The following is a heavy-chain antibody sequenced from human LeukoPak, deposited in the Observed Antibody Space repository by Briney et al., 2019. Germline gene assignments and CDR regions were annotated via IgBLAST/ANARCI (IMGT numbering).Heavy chain of an antibody. CDR3: ARELNAPPNYYFGY. CDR1: GGSFSGYY. V-gene: IGHV4-34*01. Sequence: SETLSLTCAVYGGSFSGYYWSWIRQPPGKGLEWIGEINHSGSTNYNPSLKSRVTISVDTSKNQFSLKLSSVTAADTAVYYCARELNAPPNYYFGYWGQGTLVTVSS. D-gene: IGHD1-7*01. CDR2: INHSGST. J-gene: IGHJ4*02.